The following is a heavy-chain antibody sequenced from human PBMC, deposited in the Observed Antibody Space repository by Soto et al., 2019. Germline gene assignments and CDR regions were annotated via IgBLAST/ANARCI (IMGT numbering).Heavy chain of an antibody. D-gene: IGHD1-26*01. Sequence: ASVKVSCQASGYTFTSYRISWVRQAPVQGLEWMGWIRAYNGNTNYAQKLQGRVTMTTDTSTSTAYMELSSLRSDDTAVYYCARDGPPGGSYYGGFDYWGQGTLVTVSS. CDR1: GYTFTSYR. V-gene: IGHV1-18*04. CDR3: ARDGPPGGSYYGGFDY. J-gene: IGHJ4*02. CDR2: IRAYNGNT.